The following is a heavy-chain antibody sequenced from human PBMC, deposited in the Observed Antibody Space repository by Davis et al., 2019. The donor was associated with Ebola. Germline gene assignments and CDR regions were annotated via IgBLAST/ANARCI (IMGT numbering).Heavy chain of an antibody. Sequence: ASVKVSCKASCYTFASYGISWLRQAPGQGLEWVGWISPYSGNTDFAQKLQGRVTMTTDTSTSTASMELRSLRSDDTAVYYCARLAYCGGDCADFDYWGQGTLVTVSS. CDR1: CYTFASYG. D-gene: IGHD2-21*02. CDR2: ISPYSGNT. J-gene: IGHJ4*02. V-gene: IGHV1-18*01. CDR3: ARLAYCGGDCADFDY.